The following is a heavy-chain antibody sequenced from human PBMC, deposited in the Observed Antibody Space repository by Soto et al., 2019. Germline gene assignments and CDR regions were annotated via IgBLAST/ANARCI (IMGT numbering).Heavy chain of an antibody. D-gene: IGHD1-26*01. V-gene: IGHV4-59*12. Sequence: PSETLSLTCTVSGGSISSYYWSWIRQPPGKGLEWIGYIYYCGSTNYNPSLKSRVTISVDTSKNQFSLKLSSVTAEDTAVYYCARGVTSGSFPPFDLWGQGTLVTVSS. CDR1: GGSISSYY. CDR2: IYYCGST. CDR3: ARGVTSGSFPPFDL. J-gene: IGHJ4*02.